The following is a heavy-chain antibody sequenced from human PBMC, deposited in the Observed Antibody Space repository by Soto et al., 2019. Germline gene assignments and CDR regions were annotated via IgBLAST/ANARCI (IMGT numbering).Heavy chain of an antibody. J-gene: IGHJ3*02. D-gene: IGHD3-9*01. CDR2: ISSSGSTI. Sequence: PGGSLRLSCAASVLTFRSYWMHWVRQAPGKGLVWVSYISSSGSTIYYADSVKGRFTISRDNAKNSLYLQMNSLRAEDTAVYYCARDRTDYDILTGYRSGRAFDIWGQGTMVTVSS. CDR3: ARDRTDYDILTGYRSGRAFDI. CDR1: VLTFRSYW. V-gene: IGHV3-48*04.